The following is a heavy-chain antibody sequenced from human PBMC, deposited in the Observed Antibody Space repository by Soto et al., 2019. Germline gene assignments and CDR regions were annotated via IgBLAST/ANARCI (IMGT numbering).Heavy chain of an antibody. Sequence: SETLSLTCTVSGGSISSGGYYWSWIRQHPGKGLEWIGYIYYSGSTYYNPSLKSRVTISVDTSKNQFSLKLSSVTAADTAVYYCARARLNLGPKGYYDSSGYYPNWFDPRGQGTLVTVSS. J-gene: IGHJ5*02. CDR1: GGSISSGGYY. CDR3: ARARLNLGPKGYYDSSGYYPNWFDP. CDR2: IYYSGST. D-gene: IGHD3-22*01. V-gene: IGHV4-31*03.